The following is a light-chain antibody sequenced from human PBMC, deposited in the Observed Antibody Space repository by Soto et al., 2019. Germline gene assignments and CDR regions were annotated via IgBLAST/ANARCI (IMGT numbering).Light chain of an antibody. CDR2: EVS. V-gene: IGLV2-8*01. CDR1: SSDDGGYNY. CDR3: SSYAGSNKSV. J-gene: IGLJ1*01. Sequence: SALTQPPSASGSPGQSVTISCTGTSSDDGGYNYVSWYQQHPGKAPKLMIYEVSQRPSRVRDRFAGSKSGNTASLTVSGRQPEDEADYFCSSYAGSNKSVFGTGTKVTVL.